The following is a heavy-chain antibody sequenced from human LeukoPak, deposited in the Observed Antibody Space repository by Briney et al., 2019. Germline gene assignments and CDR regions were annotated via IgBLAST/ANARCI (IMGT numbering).Heavy chain of an antibody. J-gene: IGHJ4*02. V-gene: IGHV3-30*02. CDR1: GFTLNTYA. D-gene: IGHD1-7*01. CDR2: IRSDGSNK. CDR3: ATLSLNWNYNHYFDF. Sequence: PGGSLRLSCAASGFTLNTYAMHWIRQAPGRGLEWVAFIRSDGSNKNCADSVKGRFTISRDNSKNTLYLQMNSLRVEDTGVYYCATLSLNWNYNHYFDFWGQGTLVTISS.